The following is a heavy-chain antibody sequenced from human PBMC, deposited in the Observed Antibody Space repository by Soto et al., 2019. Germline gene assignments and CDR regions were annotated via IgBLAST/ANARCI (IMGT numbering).Heavy chain of an antibody. Sequence: QAGGSLRLSCAASGFTFNNSAMNWVRPAPGQGREWVSAISGRGCSAYYADCVQGRFIISRDNSKHTLYWQMNSLRYEDAAIYYCVREGSGWYSRGSFDCWERRTRVA. CDR3: VREGSGWYSRGSFDC. CDR2: ISGRGCSA. D-gene: IGHD6-13*01. J-gene: IGHJ3*01. CDR1: GFTFNNSA. V-gene: IGHV3-23*01.